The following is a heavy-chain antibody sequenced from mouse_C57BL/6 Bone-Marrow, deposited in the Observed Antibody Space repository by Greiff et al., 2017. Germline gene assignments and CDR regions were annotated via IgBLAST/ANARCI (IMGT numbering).Heavy chain of an antibody. D-gene: IGHD1-1*01. Sequence: EVNVVESGGGLVKPGGSLKLSCAASGFTFSSYAMSWVRQTPEKRLEWVATTSDGGSYTYYPDNVKGRFTISRDNAKNNLYLQMSHLKSEDTAMYYCARGPYYYGSTPFAYWGQGTLVTVSA. CDR1: GFTFSSYA. J-gene: IGHJ3*01. CDR2: TSDGGSYT. CDR3: ARGPYYYGSTPFAY. V-gene: IGHV5-4*03.